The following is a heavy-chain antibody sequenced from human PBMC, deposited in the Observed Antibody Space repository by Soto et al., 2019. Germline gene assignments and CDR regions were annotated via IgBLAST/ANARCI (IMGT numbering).Heavy chain of an antibody. V-gene: IGHV4-59*08. CDR1: GGSISSYY. D-gene: IGHD3-10*01. CDR2: IYYSGST. CDR3: ARRYGGAFDI. J-gene: IGHJ3*02. Sequence: QVQLQESGPGLVKPSETLSLTCTVSGGSISSYYWSWIRQPPGKGLEWIGYIYYSGSTNYNPSLKSRGSLSVDTSKNQFPLKLSSVPAADTAVYYWARRYGGAFDIWGPGTMVTVSS.